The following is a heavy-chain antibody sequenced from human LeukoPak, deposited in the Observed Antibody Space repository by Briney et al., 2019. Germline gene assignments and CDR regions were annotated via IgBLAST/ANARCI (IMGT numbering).Heavy chain of an antibody. V-gene: IGHV1-69*13. CDR3: ARASDYDFWSGYFDY. CDR2: IIPIFGTA. D-gene: IGHD3-3*01. J-gene: IGHJ4*02. CDR1: GGTFSSYA. Sequence: ASVKVSCKASGGTFSSYAISWVRQAPGQGLEWMGGIIPIFGTANYAQKFQGRVPITADESTSTAYMELSSLRSEDTAVYYCARASDYDFWSGYFDYWGQGTLVTVSS.